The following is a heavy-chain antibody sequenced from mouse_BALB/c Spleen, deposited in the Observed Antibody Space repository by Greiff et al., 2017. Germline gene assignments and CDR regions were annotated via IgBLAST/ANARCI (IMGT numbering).Heavy chain of an antibody. CDR1: GFNIKDTY. Sequence: EVQLQQSGAELVKPGASVKLSCTASGFNIKDTYMHWVKQRPEQGLEWIGRIDPANGNTKYDPKFQGKATITADTSSNTAYLQLSSLTSEDTAVYYCARDYGEYYYAMDYWGQGTSVTVSS. CDR2: IDPANGNT. D-gene: IGHD2-4*01. CDR3: ARDYGEYYYAMDY. V-gene: IGHV14-3*02. J-gene: IGHJ4*01.